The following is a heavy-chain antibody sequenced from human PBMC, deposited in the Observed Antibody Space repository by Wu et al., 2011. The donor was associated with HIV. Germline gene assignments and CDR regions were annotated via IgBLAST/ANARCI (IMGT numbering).Heavy chain of an antibody. V-gene: IGHV1-2*02. Sequence: QVQLVQSGPEVKKPGASVKVSCKASGYTFTDYYMHWVRQAPGQGLEWMGWISPNSGDTTYAQKFQGRVTMTRDTSISTAYMELSSLRSDDTAVYYCVRYNDSSDFDHWGQGTPVTVSS. D-gene: IGHD1-14*01. J-gene: IGHJ4*02. CDR2: ISPNSGDT. CDR1: GYTFTDYY. CDR3: VRYNDSSDFDH.